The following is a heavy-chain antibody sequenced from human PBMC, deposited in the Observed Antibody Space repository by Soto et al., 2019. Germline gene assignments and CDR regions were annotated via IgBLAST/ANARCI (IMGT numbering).Heavy chain of an antibody. V-gene: IGHV4-59*11. CDR2: VHYSGST. Sequence: SETLSLTCVVSGGSISSHYWSWIRQPPGSGLEWIGYVHYSGSTQYSPSLKGRVTMSVDTSKNQFSLNLSSVTAADTAFYFCARRDYSTSSLGPFDYWGQGILVTVSS. J-gene: IGHJ4*02. CDR1: GGSISSHY. D-gene: IGHD6-6*01. CDR3: ARRDYSTSSLGPFDY.